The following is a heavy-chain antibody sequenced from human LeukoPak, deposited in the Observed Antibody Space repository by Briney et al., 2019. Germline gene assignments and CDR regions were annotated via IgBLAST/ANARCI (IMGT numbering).Heavy chain of an antibody. Sequence: SVKVSCKASGGTFSSYAISWVRQAPGQGLEWMGRIIPILGIANYAQKFQGRVTITADKSTSTAYMELSSLRSDDTAVYYCAREYYDILTAYYSNYYYGMDVWGQGTTVTVSS. D-gene: IGHD3-9*01. J-gene: IGHJ6*02. CDR3: AREYYDILTAYYSNYYYGMDV. CDR2: IIPILGIA. CDR1: GGTFSSYA. V-gene: IGHV1-69*04.